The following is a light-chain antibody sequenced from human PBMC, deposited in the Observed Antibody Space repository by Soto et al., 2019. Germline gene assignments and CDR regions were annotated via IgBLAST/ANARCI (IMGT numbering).Light chain of an antibody. V-gene: IGLV7-43*01. CDR1: TGAVTSGYY. CDR3: LMYYGGACV. CDR2: SAN. Sequence: QAVVTQEPSLTVSRGVTVTLTCASSTGAVTSGYYPSWFQQKPGQAPRALIHSANNKHSWTPARFSGSLLGGKAALTLSGAQPEDEAEYYCLMYYGGACVFGGGTNLTVL. J-gene: IGLJ3*02.